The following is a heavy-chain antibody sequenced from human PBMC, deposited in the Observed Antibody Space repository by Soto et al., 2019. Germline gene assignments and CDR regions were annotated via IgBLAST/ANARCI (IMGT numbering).Heavy chain of an antibody. CDR1: GGSISSYY. CDR3: ARCYYYSGMDV. CDR2: IYYSGST. J-gene: IGHJ6*02. Sequence: PSETLSRTCTVSGGSISSYYWSWIRQPPGKGLEWIGYIYYSGSTNYNPSLKSRVTISVDTSKNQFSLKLSSVTAADTAVYYCARCYYYSGMDVWGQGTTVTVSS. V-gene: IGHV4-59*01.